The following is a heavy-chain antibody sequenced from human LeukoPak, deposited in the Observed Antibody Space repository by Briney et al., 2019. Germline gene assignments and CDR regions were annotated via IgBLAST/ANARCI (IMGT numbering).Heavy chain of an antibody. J-gene: IGHJ6*03. D-gene: IGHD3-3*01. V-gene: IGHV1-2*02. CDR1: GYTFTGYY. Sequence: ASVKVSCKASGYTFTGYYLHWVRQAPGQGLEWMGWVNPNSGGTNYAQKFQGRVTMTRDTSITTAYMELSRLISDDTAVYYCARDHSNDFWSGSGPLYYMDVWGKGTTVTVSS. CDR2: VNPNSGGT. CDR3: ARDHSNDFWSGSGPLYYMDV.